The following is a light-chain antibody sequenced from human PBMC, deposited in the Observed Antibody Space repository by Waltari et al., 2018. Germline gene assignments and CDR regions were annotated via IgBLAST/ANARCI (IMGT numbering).Light chain of an antibody. CDR2: GAS. CDR1: QSVSSE. J-gene: IGKJ4*01. CDR3: QQYSNWPLT. V-gene: IGKV3-15*01. Sequence: ETVMTQSPGTLSVSPGDRVTLSCRASQSVSSELAWYQRKPGQTPRLLIYGASTGVTAIPARFSGSGSGTEFTLTISSLQPEDFAVYYCQQYSNWPLTFGGGTKVEVK.